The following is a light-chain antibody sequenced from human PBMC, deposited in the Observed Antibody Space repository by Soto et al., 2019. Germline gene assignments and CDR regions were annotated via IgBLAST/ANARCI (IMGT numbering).Light chain of an antibody. CDR1: QDIAIY. CDR2: TAS. J-gene: IGKJ4*01. CDR3: QQTRAYPST. V-gene: IGKV1-9*01. Sequence: DIQMTQSPSTLSASVGESVTITCRASQDIAIYLAWYQQKPGDAPNLLIHTASTLHGGVPSRFSGSGSGTDFTLTITSLQAEDFATYYCQQTRAYPSTFGGGTKV.